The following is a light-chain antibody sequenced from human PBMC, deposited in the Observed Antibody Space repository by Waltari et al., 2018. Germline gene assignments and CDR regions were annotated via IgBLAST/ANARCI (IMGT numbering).Light chain of an antibody. V-gene: IGLV3-21*02. CDR3: HVWDGKTVM. CDR2: LNS. J-gene: IGLJ3*02. CDR1: NIGGRS. Sequence: SSVLPQAPSVSVAPGQTATITRGGDNIGGRSVHWYQQRPGRAPVLVVYLNSDRPSGIPDRFSGSKSGNAATLTISRVEAGDEADYYCHVWDGKTVMFGGGTKLTVL.